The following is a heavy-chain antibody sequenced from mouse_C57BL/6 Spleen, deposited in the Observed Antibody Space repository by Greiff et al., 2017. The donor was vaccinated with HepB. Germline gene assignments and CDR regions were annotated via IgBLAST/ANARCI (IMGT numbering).Heavy chain of an antibody. J-gene: IGHJ3*01. CDR1: GFTFSDYG. CDR2: ISSGSSTT. CDR3: ARPGFAY. V-gene: IGHV5-17*01. Sequence: EVMLVESGGGLVKPGGSLKLSCAASGFTFSDYGMHWVRQAPEKGLAWVAYISSGSSTTNYADTVKGRFTISRDNAKNTLFLQMTSLRSEDTAMYYCARPGFAYWGQGTLVTVSA.